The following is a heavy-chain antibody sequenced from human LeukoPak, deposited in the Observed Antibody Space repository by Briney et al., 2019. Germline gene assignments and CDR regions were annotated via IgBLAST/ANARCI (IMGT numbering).Heavy chain of an antibody. V-gene: IGHV4-39*01. J-gene: IGHJ6*02. CDR1: GASISSSSYY. CDR2: IYYSGST. CDR3: ARGDYVDHYYALEV. Sequence: PSETLSLTCTVSGASISSSSYYWGWIRQPPGKGLEWIGSIYYSGSTYYNASLQSRATISVDTSKNQFSLKLSSVTAADTAVYYCARGDYVDHYYALEVWGQGTTVTVSS. D-gene: IGHD4-17*01.